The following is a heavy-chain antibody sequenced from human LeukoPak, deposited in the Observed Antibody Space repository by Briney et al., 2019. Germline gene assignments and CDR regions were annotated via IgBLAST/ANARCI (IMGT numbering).Heavy chain of an antibody. CDR3: ARLQFLSGGYYAFDS. D-gene: IGHD3-22*01. Sequence: SETLSLTCAVYGGSFSGYYWSWIRQPPGKGLEWIGEINHSGSTNYNPSLKSRVTISADTSKSEISLKLSTVTAADTAVYYCARLQFLSGGYYAFDSWGQGSRVTVSS. J-gene: IGHJ4*02. CDR2: INHSGST. V-gene: IGHV4-34*01. CDR1: GGSFSGYY.